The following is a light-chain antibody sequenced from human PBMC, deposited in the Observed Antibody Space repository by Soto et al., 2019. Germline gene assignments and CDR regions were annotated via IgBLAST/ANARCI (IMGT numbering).Light chain of an antibody. CDR3: QQYTSFVT. J-gene: IGKJ4*01. CDR2: KAS. Sequence: DIQMTQSPSTLSACVGDRVTITCRASQSISSWLAWYQQKPGKAPKLLIYKASILQSGVPSRFSGSGSGTEFTLTISSLQPDDFATYYCQQYTSFVTFGGGTKVEI. CDR1: QSISSW. V-gene: IGKV1-5*03.